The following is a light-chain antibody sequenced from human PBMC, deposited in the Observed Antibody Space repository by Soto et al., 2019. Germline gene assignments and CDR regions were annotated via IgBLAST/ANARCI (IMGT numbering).Light chain of an antibody. CDR3: TSYTTSNTVV. CDR1: SSYVGSYDA. CDR2: GVN. Sequence: QSALTQPPSVSGSPGQSVTISCSGTSSYVGSYDAVSWYQQSPGTAPELMIYGVNNRPSGVPNRFSGSKSGNTASLTVSGLQAEDEADYYCTSYTTSNTVVFGGGTKLTVL. V-gene: IGLV2-18*02. J-gene: IGLJ2*01.